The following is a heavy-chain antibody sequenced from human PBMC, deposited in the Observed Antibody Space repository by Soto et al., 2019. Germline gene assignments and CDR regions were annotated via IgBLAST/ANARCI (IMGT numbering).Heavy chain of an antibody. D-gene: IGHD3-10*01. CDR1: GFTFSGHW. V-gene: IGHV3-7*03. J-gene: IGHJ4*02. CDR3: VSLSRTPDALLSFGDQ. Sequence: EVQLVESGGGLVQPGGSLRLSCEASGFTFSGHWMSWVRQAPGKGLEWVANIKEDGSEKYYVDSVKGRFTISRDNAKNYLFLQMNSLRAEDTAVYYCVSLSRTPDALLSFGDQWGQGTLVTVSS. CDR2: IKEDGSEK.